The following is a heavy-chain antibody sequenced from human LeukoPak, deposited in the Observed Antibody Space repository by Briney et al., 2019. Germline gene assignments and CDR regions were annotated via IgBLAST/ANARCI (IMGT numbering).Heavy chain of an antibody. CDR3: ARWGLTYYYYGMDV. J-gene: IGHJ6*04. CDR1: GDSVSNNSAA. Sequence: SPTLSLTYAISGDSVSNNSAAWNWVRQSPSRGVEGLGSTYYRSKWYNDYAVSVKSRITINPDTSQNQFSLQLNSVTPEDTAVYYCARWGLTYYYYGMDVWGKGTTVTVSS. CDR2: TYYRSKWYN. D-gene: IGHD3-16*01. V-gene: IGHV6-1*01.